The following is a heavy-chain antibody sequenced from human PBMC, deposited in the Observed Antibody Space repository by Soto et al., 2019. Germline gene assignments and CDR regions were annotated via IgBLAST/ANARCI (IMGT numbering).Heavy chain of an antibody. CDR1: GFSLSTSGVG. Sequence: QITLKESGPTLVKPTQTLTLTCTFSGFSLSTSGVGVGWIRQPPGKALEWLALIYWDDDKRYSPSLKSRLTLTKETSKNQVVLTMPNMDPVDTATYYCARHRSYCGGDCYPLPDYWGQGTLVTVSS. D-gene: IGHD2-21*02. CDR2: IYWDDDK. J-gene: IGHJ4*02. CDR3: ARHRSYCGGDCYPLPDY. V-gene: IGHV2-5*02.